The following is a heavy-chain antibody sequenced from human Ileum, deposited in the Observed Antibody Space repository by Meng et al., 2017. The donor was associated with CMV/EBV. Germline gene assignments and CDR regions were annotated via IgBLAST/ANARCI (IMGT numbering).Heavy chain of an antibody. CDR2: SSHSGNT. CDR3: ARGRDFWWEMDY. V-gene: IGHV4-34*01. D-gene: IGHD1-26*01. CDR1: SGSFSDFF. J-gene: IGHJ4*02. Sequence: QVQLHQWVAGCLYPAETLSLTCAVYSGSFSDFFGGGIRQPPGKGLKWIGESSHSGNTKYNPSLKSRVTISVDASKNQFSLNMRSVTAADTAVYYCARGRDFWWEMDYTGQGTLVTVSS.